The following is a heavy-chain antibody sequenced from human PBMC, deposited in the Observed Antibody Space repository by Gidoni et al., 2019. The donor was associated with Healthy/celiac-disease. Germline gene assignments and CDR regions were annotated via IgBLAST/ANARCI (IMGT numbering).Heavy chain of an antibody. V-gene: IGHV3-33*01. CDR3: ARSLADYGDYVENAFDI. CDR2: IWYDGSNK. J-gene: IGHJ3*02. CDR1: GSTFSSYG. D-gene: IGHD4-17*01. Sequence: QVQLVESGGGVVQPGRSLRLSCAAPGSTFSSYGMHWVRQAPGKGLEWVAVIWYDGSNKYYADSVKGRFTISRDNSKNTLYLQMNSLRAEDTAVYYCARSLADYGDYVENAFDIWGQGTMVTVSS.